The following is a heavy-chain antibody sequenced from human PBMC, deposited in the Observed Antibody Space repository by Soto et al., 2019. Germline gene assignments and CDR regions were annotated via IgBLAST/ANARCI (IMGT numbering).Heavy chain of an antibody. V-gene: IGHV1-69*12. D-gene: IGHD3-10*02. J-gene: IGHJ5*02. Sequence: QVVQSGAEVKKPGSSEKVSCKASAGTFNRQAFSWVRQAPGQGLEWMGGFIPIFGTTDYSQKFQGRVTITADEATSTAYMELSSLTSDDTAVYYCARVDSSMFEGGEWFDPWGQGTLVTVSS. CDR1: AGTFNRQA. CDR3: ARVDSSMFEGGEWFDP. CDR2: FIPIFGTT.